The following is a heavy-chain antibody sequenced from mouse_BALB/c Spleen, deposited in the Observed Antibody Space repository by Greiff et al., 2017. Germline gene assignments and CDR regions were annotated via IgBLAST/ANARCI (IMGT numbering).Heavy chain of an antibody. CDR1: GYSITSGYY. CDR2: ISYDGSN. CDR3: ARIYRYDDYAMDY. V-gene: IGHV3-6*02. J-gene: IGHJ4*01. D-gene: IGHD2-14*01. Sequence: EVKLEESGPGLVKPSQSLSLTCSVTGYSITSGYYWNWIRQFPGNKLEWMGYISYDGSNNYNPSLKNRISITRDTSKNQFFLKLNSVTTEDTATYYCARIYRYDDYAMDYWGQGTSVTVSS.